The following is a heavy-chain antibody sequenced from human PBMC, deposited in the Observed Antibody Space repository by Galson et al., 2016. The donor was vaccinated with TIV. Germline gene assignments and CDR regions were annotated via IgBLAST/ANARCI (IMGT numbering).Heavy chain of an antibody. Sequence: SVKVSCKASGYTFIDYYLHWVRQAPGQGLEWMAMINPGGGSTVYAQSFRDRVTVTRDTSASTIYMESRSLTSEDTAVYYCARVRSCGGDCYVFDLWGQGTMVTVSS. V-gene: IGHV1-46*01. J-gene: IGHJ3*01. CDR1: GYTFIDYY. CDR3: ARVRSCGGDCYVFDL. CDR2: INPGGGST. D-gene: IGHD2-21*01.